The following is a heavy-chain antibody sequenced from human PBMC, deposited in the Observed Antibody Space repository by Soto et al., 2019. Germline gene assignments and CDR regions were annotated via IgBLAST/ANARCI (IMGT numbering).Heavy chain of an antibody. CDR1: GGSFTDYY. D-gene: IGHD3-22*01. V-gene: IGHV4-34*01. J-gene: IGHJ5*02. CDR3: ARNYYDSGRFGLDP. CDR2: INHSGDT. Sequence: QVRLPQWGAGLLKPSETLSLTCAVYGGSFTDYYWSWIRQPPGKGLEWSGEINHSGDTNSNPSLKSRVTISVDTSKNQFSLKLSSVTAADTAVYYCARNYYDSGRFGLDPWGQGTQVTVSS.